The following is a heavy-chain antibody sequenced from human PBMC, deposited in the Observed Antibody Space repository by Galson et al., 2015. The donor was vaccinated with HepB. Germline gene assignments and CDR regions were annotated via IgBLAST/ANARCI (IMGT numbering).Heavy chain of an antibody. Sequence: SLRLSCAVSGFPVTDNYMSWVRQAPGKGLEWLSVIYSGGTTNYADSLKGRFTISRDNSKNTVYLHISSLRAEDTAVYYCASSYCTGGSCYFDDWGQGTLLTVSS. J-gene: IGHJ4*02. D-gene: IGHD2-15*01. CDR1: GFPVTDNY. CDR3: ASSYCTGGSCYFDD. CDR2: IYSGGTT. V-gene: IGHV3-53*01.